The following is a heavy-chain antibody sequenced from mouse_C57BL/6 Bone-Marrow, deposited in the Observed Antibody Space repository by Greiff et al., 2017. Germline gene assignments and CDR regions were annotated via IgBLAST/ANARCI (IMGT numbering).Heavy chain of an antibody. CDR2: INPYNGGT. CDR3: ARLGRYFDV. V-gene: IGHV1-19*01. Sequence: VQLQQSGPVLVKPGASVKMSCKASGYTFTDYYMNWVKQSHGKSLEWIGVINPYNGGTSYNQKFKGKATLTVDKSSSTAYMELTSLTSYDSAVYYCARLGRYFDVWGTGTTVTVSS. J-gene: IGHJ1*03. CDR1: GYTFTDYY. D-gene: IGHD4-1*01.